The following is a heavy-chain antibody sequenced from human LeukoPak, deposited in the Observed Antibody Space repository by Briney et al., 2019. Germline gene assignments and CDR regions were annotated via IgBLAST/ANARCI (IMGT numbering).Heavy chain of an antibody. CDR3: ARDRGSSWYGGPYFDY. CDR1: GFTFSSYG. V-gene: IGHV3-33*08. Sequence: GGSLRLSCAASGFTFSSYGMHWVRQAPGKGLEWVAVIWYDGSNKYYADSVKGRFTISRDNSKNTLYLQMNSLRAEDTAVYYCARDRGSSWYGGPYFDYWGQGILVTVSS. D-gene: IGHD6-13*01. CDR2: IWYDGSNK. J-gene: IGHJ4*02.